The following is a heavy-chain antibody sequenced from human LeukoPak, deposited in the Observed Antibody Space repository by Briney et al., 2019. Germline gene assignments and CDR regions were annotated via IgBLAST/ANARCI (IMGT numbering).Heavy chain of an antibody. V-gene: IGHV3-30*02. CDR1: GFIFNKYG. J-gene: IGHJ6*03. CDR2: IRDDASYT. D-gene: IGHD3-9*01. Sequence: PGGSLRLSCAASGFIFNKYGMHWARQAPGKGPEWVAFIRDDASYTYYAESVKGRFTISRDQSKNTLYLQMNSLRAEDTAVYYCAKDGGEYYDILTGYYPRLYYMDVWGKGTTVTISS. CDR3: AKDGGEYYDILTGYYPRLYYMDV.